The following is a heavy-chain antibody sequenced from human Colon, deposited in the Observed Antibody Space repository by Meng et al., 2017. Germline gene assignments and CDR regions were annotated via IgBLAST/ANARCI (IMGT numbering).Heavy chain of an antibody. CDR2: ISDDGSHK. D-gene: IGHD2-15*01. J-gene: IGHJ4*02. CDR3: ARAGRLTSSRPFDQ. V-gene: IGHV3-30*01. Sequence: GGSLRLSCEGSGFTFSPYIMHWVRQGPGKGFEWVAVISDDGSHKFYAESIRGRFTISRDNSKSTLSLEMNSLKSEDTAVYYCARAGRLTSSRPFDQWGQGTLVTVSS. CDR1: GFTFSPYI.